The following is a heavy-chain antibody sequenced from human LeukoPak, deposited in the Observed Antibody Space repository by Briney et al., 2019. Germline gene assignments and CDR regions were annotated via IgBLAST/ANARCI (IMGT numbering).Heavy chain of an antibody. V-gene: IGHV3-23*01. Sequence: PGGPLRLSCAASGFTFSSYAMSWVRQAPGKGLEWVSAISGSGGSTYYADSVKGRFTISRDNSKNTLYLQMNSLRAEDTAVYYCAKDFRITMIVVVIMGLFDYWGQGTLVTVSS. D-gene: IGHD3-22*01. J-gene: IGHJ4*02. CDR3: AKDFRITMIVVVIMGLFDY. CDR2: ISGSGGST. CDR1: GFTFSSYA.